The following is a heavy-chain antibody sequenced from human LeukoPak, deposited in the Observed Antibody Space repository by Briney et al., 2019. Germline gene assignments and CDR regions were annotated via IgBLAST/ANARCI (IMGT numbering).Heavy chain of an antibody. CDR2: ISAYNGNT. Sequence: ASVKVSCKASGYTFTSYGISWVRQAPGQGLEWMGWISAYNGNTNYAQKLQGRVTMTTDTSTSTDYMELRSLRSDDTAVYYCARAGGTIAVAGNFDYWGQGTLVTVSS. CDR3: ARAGGTIAVAGNFDY. V-gene: IGHV1-18*01. D-gene: IGHD6-19*01. J-gene: IGHJ4*02. CDR1: GYTFTSYG.